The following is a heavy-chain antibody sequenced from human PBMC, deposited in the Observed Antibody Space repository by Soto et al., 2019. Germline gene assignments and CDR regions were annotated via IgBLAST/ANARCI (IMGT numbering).Heavy chain of an antibody. CDR2: ISYDGTNE. Sequence: ESGGGVVQPGTSLRLSCAASGFSFSTYPIHWVRQAPGKGLEWVAVISYDGTNEDYADSVKGRFIISRDNSHNTLFLQMSSLRPEDTAVYYCARGNRPLFLYGAFDIWGQGTVVTVSS. D-gene: IGHD3-3*01. J-gene: IGHJ3*02. V-gene: IGHV3-30-3*01. CDR1: GFSFSTYP. CDR3: ARGNRPLFLYGAFDI.